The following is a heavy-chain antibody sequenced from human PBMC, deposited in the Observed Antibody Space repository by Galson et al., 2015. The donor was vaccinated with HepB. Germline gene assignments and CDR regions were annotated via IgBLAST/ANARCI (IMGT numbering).Heavy chain of an antibody. D-gene: IGHD1-26*01. Sequence: QSGAEVKKPGESLRISCKASGGTFSSYTISWVRQAPGQGLEWMGRIIPILGIANYAQKFQGRVTITADKSTSTAYMELSSLRSEDTAAYYCASESRIRSYDYWGQGTLVTVSS. J-gene: IGHJ4*02. CDR1: GGTFSSYT. CDR3: ASESRIRSYDY. V-gene: IGHV1-69*02. CDR2: IIPILGIA.